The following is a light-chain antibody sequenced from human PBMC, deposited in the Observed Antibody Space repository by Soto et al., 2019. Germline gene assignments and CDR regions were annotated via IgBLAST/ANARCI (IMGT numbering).Light chain of an antibody. J-gene: IGLJ2*01. CDR3: SSYTIGSTLVV. Sequence: QSALTQPASVSGSPGQSITISCTGTSSDVGGYNYVSWYQHHPGKAPKLLIFEVTTRPSGISHRFSGSRSGNTASLTISGLQTDDEADYYCSSYTIGSTLVVFGGGTKVTVL. CDR1: SSDVGGYNY. V-gene: IGLV2-14*01. CDR2: EVT.